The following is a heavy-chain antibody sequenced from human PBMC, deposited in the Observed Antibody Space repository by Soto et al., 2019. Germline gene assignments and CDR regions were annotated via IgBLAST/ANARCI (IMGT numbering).Heavy chain of an antibody. J-gene: IGHJ6*02. CDR3: ARIQSSGSYYRLYYYGMDV. CDR2: IDWDDDK. D-gene: IGHD1-26*01. V-gene: IGHV2-70*01. Sequence: SGPTLVNPTHTLTLTCTFSGFSLSTSGMCVSWIRQPPGKALEWLALIDWDDDKYYSTSLNTRLTISKDTSKNQVVLTMTNMDPVDTATYYCARIQSSGSYYRLYYYGMDVWGQGTTVTVSS. CDR1: GFSLSTSGMC.